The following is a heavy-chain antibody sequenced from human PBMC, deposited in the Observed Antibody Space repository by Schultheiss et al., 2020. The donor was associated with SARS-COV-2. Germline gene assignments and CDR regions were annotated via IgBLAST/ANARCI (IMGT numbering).Heavy chain of an antibody. D-gene: IGHD3-10*01. J-gene: IGHJ6*02. CDR1: GGSISSGSYY. V-gene: IGHV4-61*02. CDR2: IYPSGST. CDR3: ARGDGITMVRGVANWGGYYYGMDV. Sequence: SQTLSLTCTVSGGSISSGSYYWSWIRQPAGKGLEWIGRIYPSGSTNYNPSLKSRVTISVDTSKNQFSLKLSSVTAADTAVYYCARGDGITMVRGVANWGGYYYGMDVWGQGTTVTVSS.